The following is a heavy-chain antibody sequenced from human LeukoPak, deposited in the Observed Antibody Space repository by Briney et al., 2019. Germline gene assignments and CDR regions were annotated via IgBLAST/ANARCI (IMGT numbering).Heavy chain of an antibody. D-gene: IGHD4-17*01. CDR2: IYPDGRT. Sequence: GGSLRLSGAVSGFTVTDNWMSWVRQAPGKGLQWVSVIYPDGRTYYADSVKGRFTISRDISRNTLLLQMNSLRPDGTAVHYCARTNPDYDDHDYWGQGTLVTVSS. CDR1: GFTVTDNW. V-gene: IGHV3-53*01. J-gene: IGHJ4*02. CDR3: ARTNPDYDDHDY.